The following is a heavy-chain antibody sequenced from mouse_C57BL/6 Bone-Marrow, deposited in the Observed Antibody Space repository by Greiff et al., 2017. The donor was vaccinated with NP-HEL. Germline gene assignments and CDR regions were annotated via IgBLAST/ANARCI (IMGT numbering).Heavy chain of an antibody. CDR1: GYTFTSYT. V-gene: IGHV1-4*01. D-gene: IGHD1-1*01. CDR2: INPSSGDT. Sequence: VQLQQSGAELARPGASVKMSCKASGYTFTSYTMHWVKQRPGQGLEWIGYINPSSGDTKYNQKFKDKATLTADTSSSTAYMQLSSLTSEDSAGYYCARCSSASNADYWGQGTALTVSA. CDR3: ARCSSASNADY. J-gene: IGHJ2*01.